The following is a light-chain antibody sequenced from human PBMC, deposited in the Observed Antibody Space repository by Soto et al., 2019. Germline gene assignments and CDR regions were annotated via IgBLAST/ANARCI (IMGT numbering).Light chain of an antibody. CDR2: GAF. Sequence: EIVMTQSPATLSLSPGETATLSCRASQSVSYNLPWYQQKPGQGPRLLIYGAFTRATGIPARFSGSGSGTDFTLTISSLQSEDFAVYYCQQYKNWPPLTFGGGTKVEIK. J-gene: IGKJ4*01. CDR3: QQYKNWPPLT. CDR1: QSVSYN. V-gene: IGKV3-15*01.